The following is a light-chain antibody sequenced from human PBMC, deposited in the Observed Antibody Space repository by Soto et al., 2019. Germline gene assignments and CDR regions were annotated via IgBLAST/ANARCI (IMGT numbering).Light chain of an antibody. Sequence: DIQMTQSPSSLSASVGDRVTITCRASQTISTYLNWYQQKPGKAPKLLIYAASSLQSGVPSRFSGSGSGTDFTLTIRSLQPEDFATYYCQQSLSIPYTFGQGTKLEIK. V-gene: IGKV1-39*01. CDR3: QQSLSIPYT. CDR2: AAS. J-gene: IGKJ2*01. CDR1: QTISTY.